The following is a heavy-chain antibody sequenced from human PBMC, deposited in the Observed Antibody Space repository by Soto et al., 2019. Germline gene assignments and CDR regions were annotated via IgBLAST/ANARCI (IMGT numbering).Heavy chain of an antibody. CDR1: GYTFTSYA. Sequence: QVQLVQSGAEVKKPGASVKVSCKASGYTFTSYAMHWVRQAPGQRLEWMGWINAGNGNTKYSQKFQGRVTITRDTSARTAYMELSSVRSEDTAVYYCARGRDYGDFWYYYGMDVWGQGTTVTVSS. V-gene: IGHV1-3*01. CDR3: ARGRDYGDFWYYYGMDV. J-gene: IGHJ6*02. CDR2: INAGNGNT. D-gene: IGHD4-17*01.